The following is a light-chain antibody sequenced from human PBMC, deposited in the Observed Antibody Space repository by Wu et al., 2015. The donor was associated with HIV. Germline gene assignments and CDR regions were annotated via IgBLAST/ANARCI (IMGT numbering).Light chain of an antibody. J-gene: IGKJ5*01. CDR2: EAS. Sequence: RMTQSPSSLSSSTGDQVTIFCRANQSIGKSVAWYQQRSGQAPKLLIDEASNLRKGVSSRFSGAGSGTVFSLTITCLQSGDAGFYYCQQYFKHHRSFGQG. CDR1: QSIGKS. V-gene: IGKV1-8*01. CDR3: QQYFKHHRS.